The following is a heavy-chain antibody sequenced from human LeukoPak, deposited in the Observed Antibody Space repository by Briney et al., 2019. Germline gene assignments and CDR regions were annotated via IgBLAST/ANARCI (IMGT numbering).Heavy chain of an antibody. J-gene: IGHJ4*02. Sequence: GGSLRLSCAASGFTFDDYAMHWVRQAPGKGLEWVSGISWNSGSIGYADSVKGRFTISRDNAKNSLYLQMNSLRAEDMALYYCAKGRYYYGSGYFDYWGQGTLVTVSS. CDR2: ISWNSGSI. V-gene: IGHV3-9*03. CDR3: AKGRYYYGSGYFDY. CDR1: GFTFDDYA. D-gene: IGHD3-10*01.